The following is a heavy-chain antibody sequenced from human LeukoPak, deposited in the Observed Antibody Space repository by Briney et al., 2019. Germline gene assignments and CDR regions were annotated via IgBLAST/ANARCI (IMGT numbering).Heavy chain of an antibody. Sequence: GASVKVSCKASGYSLRNQGISWARQAPGQGLEWMGWIGADNGETHYAQKLQGRVTMTTDTSTSTAYMDLRSLRSDDTAVYYGARASSPYNWYFDLWGRGTLVTVSS. J-gene: IGHJ2*01. V-gene: IGHV1-18*01. D-gene: IGHD4-11*01. CDR1: GYSLRNQG. CDR3: ARASSPYNWYFDL. CDR2: IGADNGET.